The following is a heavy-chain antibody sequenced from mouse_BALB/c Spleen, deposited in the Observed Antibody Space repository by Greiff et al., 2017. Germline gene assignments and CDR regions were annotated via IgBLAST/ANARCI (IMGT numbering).Heavy chain of an antibody. D-gene: IGHD1-1*02. V-gene: IGHV1-9*01. CDR1: GYTFSSYW. Sequence: QVQLQQSGAELMKPGASVKISCKATGYTFSSYWIEWVKQRPGHGLEWIGEILPGSGSTNYNEKFKGKATFTADTSSNTAYMQLSSLTSEDSAVYFCARGGGKFPYYAMDYWGQGTSVTVSS. CDR3: ARGGGKFPYYAMDY. CDR2: ILPGSGST. J-gene: IGHJ4*01.